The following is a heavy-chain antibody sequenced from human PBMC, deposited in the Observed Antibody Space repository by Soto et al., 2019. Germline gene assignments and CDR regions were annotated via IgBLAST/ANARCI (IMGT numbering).Heavy chain of an antibody. V-gene: IGHV1-18*01. CDR2: ISAYNGNT. J-gene: IGHJ4*02. Sequence: ASVKVSCKASGYTFTSYGISWVRQAPGQGLEWMGWISAYNGNTNYAQKLQGRVTMTTDTSTSTAYMELRSLRSDDTAVYYCARDWYYYDSSGYSDYWGQGTLVTVSS. CDR3: ARDWYYYDSSGYSDY. D-gene: IGHD3-22*01. CDR1: GYTFTSYG.